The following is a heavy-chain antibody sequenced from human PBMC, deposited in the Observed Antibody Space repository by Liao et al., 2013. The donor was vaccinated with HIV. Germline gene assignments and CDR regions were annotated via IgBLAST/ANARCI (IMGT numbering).Heavy chain of an antibody. CDR3: ARVGWIGDSYYIDF. CDR2: IYTSGNT. Sequence: QVQLQESGPGLVKPSEALSLTCTVSGGSMKNYYWNWIRQPAGRGLEWIGRIYTSGNTNYNPSLKSRVSMSVDTSKNQFSLKLNSVTAADTAVYYCARVGWIGDSYYIDFWSQGTLVTVSS. D-gene: IGHD3-10*01. J-gene: IGHJ4*02. V-gene: IGHV4-4*07. CDR1: GGSMKNYY.